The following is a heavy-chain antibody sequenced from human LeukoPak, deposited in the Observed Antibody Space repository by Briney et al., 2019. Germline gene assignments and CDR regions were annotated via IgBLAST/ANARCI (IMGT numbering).Heavy chain of an antibody. J-gene: IGHJ1*01. CDR3: AKDDDWGRFKD. Sequence: GRSLRLSCAATGFIFSNNAMHWVRQAPGKGLEWVSGISPSGGITYYTDSVRGRFTISRDNSKNTVSLQMNSLRGEDTAVYYCAKDDDWGRFKDWGQGTLVTVSS. D-gene: IGHD3-16*01. CDR1: GFIFSNNA. CDR2: ISPSGGIT. V-gene: IGHV3-23*01.